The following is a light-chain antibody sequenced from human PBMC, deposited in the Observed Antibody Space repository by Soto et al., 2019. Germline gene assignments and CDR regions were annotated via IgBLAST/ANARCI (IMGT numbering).Light chain of an antibody. V-gene: IGKV3-15*01. J-gene: IGKJ4*01. CDR3: ERYNDWLLT. CDR1: QGVGIT. CDR2: NGF. Sequence: EIVMTQSPATLSVSPGEGVTLSCRASQGVGITLAGCQQRPGQTPRLLIYNGFIRATGIPARFSGSRSGTELTLAISSLQSEESGVCYCERYNDWLLTFGGGTMVEVK.